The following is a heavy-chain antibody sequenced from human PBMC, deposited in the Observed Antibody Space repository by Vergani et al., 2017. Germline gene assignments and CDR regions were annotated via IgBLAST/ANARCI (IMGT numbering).Heavy chain of an antibody. CDR1: GGTFSSYA. J-gene: IGHJ5*02. V-gene: IGHV1-24*01. CDR2: FDPEDGET. CDR3: ATDQGWFDP. Sequence: QVQLVQSGAEVKKPGSSVKVSCKASGGTFSSYAISWVRQAPGQGLEWMGGFDPEDGETIYAQKFQGRVTMTEDTSTDTAYMELSSLRSEDTAVYYCATDQGWFDPWGQGTLVTVAS.